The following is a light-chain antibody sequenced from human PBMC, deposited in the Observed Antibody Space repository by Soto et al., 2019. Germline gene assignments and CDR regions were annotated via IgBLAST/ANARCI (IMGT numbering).Light chain of an antibody. Sequence: DIQMTQSPSSLSASXXDRVXITCPASQSITTYLNWYQQKPGKAPKXXIYATSSLQSGVPSRFSGSGSGPDFTLTISSLQPEDFAAYYCQQSYSTPRTFGGGTKVDIK. CDR2: ATS. J-gene: IGKJ4*01. CDR1: QSITTY. V-gene: IGKV1-39*01. CDR3: QQSYSTPRT.